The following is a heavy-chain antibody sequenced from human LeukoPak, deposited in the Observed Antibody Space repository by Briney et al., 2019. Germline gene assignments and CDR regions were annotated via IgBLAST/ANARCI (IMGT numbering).Heavy chain of an antibody. CDR1: GGSFSGYY. CDR2: INHSGST. J-gene: IGHJ4*02. CDR3: ARGVLDDY. Sequence: SETLSLTCAVYGGSFSGYYWSWIRQPPGKGLEWIGEINHSGSTNYNPSLKSRVTISVDTSKNQFSLKLSSVTAADTAVYYCARGVLDDYWGQGTLVTVS. V-gene: IGHV4-34*01. D-gene: IGHD3-16*01.